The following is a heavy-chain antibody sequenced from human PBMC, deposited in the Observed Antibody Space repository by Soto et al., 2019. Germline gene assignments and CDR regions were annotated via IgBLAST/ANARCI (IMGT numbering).Heavy chain of an antibody. CDR3: ARGPAQFDP. CDR1: GGSFSSLV. Sequence: SVKVSCKASGGSFSSLVVSWLRQAPGQGPEWMGGINPMLGVANFAQKFQDRVTITADESTTTAYMELSSLRSEDTAVYYCARGPAQFDPWGQGTLVTVSS. V-gene: IGHV1-69*10. J-gene: IGHJ5*02. D-gene: IGHD2-2*01. CDR2: INPMLGVA.